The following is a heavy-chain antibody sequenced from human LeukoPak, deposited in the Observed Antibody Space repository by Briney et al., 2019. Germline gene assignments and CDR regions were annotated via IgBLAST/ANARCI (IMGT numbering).Heavy chain of an antibody. CDR3: ARRDASGWYPLDY. V-gene: IGHV3-23*01. Sequence: PGGSLRLSCAASGFNFGGYPMSWVRQAPGKGLEWVASISSDTTGTYYADSVKGRFTISRDNSRSTLHLQMKNMRAEDTAVYLCARRDASGWYPLDYWGQGTLVTVSS. D-gene: IGHD6-19*01. CDR2: ISSDTTGT. CDR1: GFNFGGYP. J-gene: IGHJ4*02.